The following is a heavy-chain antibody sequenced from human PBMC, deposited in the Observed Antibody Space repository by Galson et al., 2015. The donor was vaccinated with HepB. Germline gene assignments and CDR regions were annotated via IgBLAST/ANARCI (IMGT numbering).Heavy chain of an antibody. J-gene: IGHJ4*02. CDR3: ARGWDGSYDY. CDR1: GFTFSSYA. Sequence: SLRLSCAASGFTFSSYAMHWVRQAPGKGLEWVAVISYDGSNKYYADSVKGRFTISRDNSKNTLYLQMNSLRAEDTAVYYCARGWDGSYDYWGQGTLVTVSS. D-gene: IGHD1-26*01. V-gene: IGHV3-30*04. CDR2: ISYDGSNK.